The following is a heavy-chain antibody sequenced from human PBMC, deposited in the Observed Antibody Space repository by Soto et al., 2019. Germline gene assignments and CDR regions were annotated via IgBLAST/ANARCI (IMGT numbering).Heavy chain of an antibody. CDR2: VHISGHS. J-gene: IGHJ5*01. CDR3: ARVRQGCSANNCYFDP. D-gene: IGHD1-1*01. CDR1: GGSVRAPDW. V-gene: IGHV4-4*02. Sequence: SETLSLTCTLSGGSVRAPDWWNWVRQSPDKGLEWIAEVHISGHSNYNPSLRSRVSVSIDSSKNQFYLNLNSVTAADTAIYYCARVRQGCSANNCYFDPWGQGNQVTVCS.